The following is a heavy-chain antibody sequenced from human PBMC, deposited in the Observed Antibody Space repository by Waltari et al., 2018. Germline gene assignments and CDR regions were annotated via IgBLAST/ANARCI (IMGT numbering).Heavy chain of an antibody. CDR1: GFMFSNYA. Sequence: EVQLVDSGGDLVHPWGSLRLSCAASGFMFSNYAMTWVRQAPGKGLEGVSSVSGNGATTYYADSVRGRFTISRDNSENTLYLQMDRLRADDTAVYYCAKDFDTSGYFPLGSWGQGTLVTVSS. CDR2: VSGNGATT. D-gene: IGHD3-22*01. J-gene: IGHJ5*02. CDR3: AKDFDTSGYFPLGS. V-gene: IGHV3-23*04.